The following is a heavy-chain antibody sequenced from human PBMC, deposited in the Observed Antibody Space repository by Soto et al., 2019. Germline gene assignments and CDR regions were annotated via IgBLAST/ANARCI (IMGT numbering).Heavy chain of an antibody. J-gene: IGHJ4*02. CDR3: AKDFTHPFDY. CDR2: ISGSGDST. V-gene: IGHV3-23*01. CDR1: GFTFSSYA. Sequence: EVQLLESGGGLVQPGGSLRLSCAASGFTFSSYAMSWVRQGPGKGLEWVSAISGSGDSTYYADSVKGRFTISRDNSKKTLHLQMNSLRAEDTAVYYCAKDFTHPFDYWGQGTVVTVSS.